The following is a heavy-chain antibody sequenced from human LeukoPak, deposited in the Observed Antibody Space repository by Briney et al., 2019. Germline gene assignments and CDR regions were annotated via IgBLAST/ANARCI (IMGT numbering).Heavy chain of an antibody. CDR2: IIPILGIA. CDR1: GGTFSSYA. CDR3: AKPLGPDWTMVRGVFDY. D-gene: IGHD3-10*01. Sequence: ASVKVSCKASGGTFSSYAISWVRQAPGQGLEWMGRIIPILGIANYAQKFQGRVTITADKSTSTAYMELSSLRSEDTAVYYCAKPLGPDWTMVRGVFDYWGQGTLVTVSS. J-gene: IGHJ4*02. V-gene: IGHV1-69*04.